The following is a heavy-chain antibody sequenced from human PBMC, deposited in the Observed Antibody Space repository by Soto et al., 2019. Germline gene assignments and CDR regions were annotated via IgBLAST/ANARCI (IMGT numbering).Heavy chain of an antibody. CDR2: MYYSGNT. V-gene: IGHV4-39*01. D-gene: IGHD6-13*01. CDR3: TIVRPTSNWYSFDI. J-gene: IGHJ3*02. CDR1: AGPIRSCPES. Sequence: ALTGTVCAGPIRSCPESGGGIRQSPGKGVEWIGSMYYSGNTYYNPSLKSRATISVDMSKNQFSLKLSSVTAADTAVYFCTIVRPTSNWYSFDIWGQGTLVTGSS.